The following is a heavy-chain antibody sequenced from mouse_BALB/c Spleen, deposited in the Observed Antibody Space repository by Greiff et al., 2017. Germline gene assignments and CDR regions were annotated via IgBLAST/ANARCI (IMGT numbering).Heavy chain of an antibody. CDR3: ARRMGEFDY. CDR1: GYSITSGYY. CDR2: ISYDGSN. V-gene: IGHV3-6*02. J-gene: IGHJ2*01. Sequence: ESGPGLVKPSQSLSLTCSVTGYSITSGYYWNWIRQFPGNKLEWMGYISYDGSNNYNPSLKNRISITRDTSKNQFFLKLNSVTTEDTATYYCARRMGEFDYWGQGTTLTVSS.